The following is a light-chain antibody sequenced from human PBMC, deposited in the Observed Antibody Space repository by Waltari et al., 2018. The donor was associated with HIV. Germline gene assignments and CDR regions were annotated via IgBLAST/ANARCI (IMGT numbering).Light chain of an antibody. J-gene: IGLJ3*02. V-gene: IGLV2-8*01. CDR1: SSDVGGYTY. Sequence: QSALTQPPSASGSPGQSVTISCSGTSSDVGGYTYVSWYQRHPGKAPNLLIYEVIKRPSGVPDSFFGSKSGNTASLTVSGLQAEDEADYFCSSYAGDYNLVFGGGTKLTVL. CDR3: SSYAGDYNLV. CDR2: EVI.